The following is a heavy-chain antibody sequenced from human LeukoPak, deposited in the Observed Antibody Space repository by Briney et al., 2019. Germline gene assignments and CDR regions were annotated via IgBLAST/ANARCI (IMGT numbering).Heavy chain of an antibody. J-gene: IGHJ4*02. D-gene: IGHD2-15*01. V-gene: IGHV3-66*01. CDR3: ARVEGYCSGGSCYFGYFDY. Sequence: GGSLRLSYAASGFTVSSNYMSWVRQAPGKGLEWGSVIYSGGSTYYEDSVNGRFTISRDNSKNTLYLQMNSLRAEDTAVYYCARVEGYCSGGSCYFGYFDYWGQGTLVTVSS. CDR1: GFTVSSNY. CDR2: IYSGGST.